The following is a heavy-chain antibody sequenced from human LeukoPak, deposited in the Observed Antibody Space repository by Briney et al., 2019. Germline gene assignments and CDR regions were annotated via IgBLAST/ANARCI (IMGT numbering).Heavy chain of an antibody. D-gene: IGHD5-24*01. CDR1: GGSINSYY. V-gene: IGHV4-59*08. Sequence: SETLSLTCTVSGGSINSYYWTWIRQPPGKGLEWIGYIYYSGSTNYNPSLESRVTISVDRSKNQLSLKVKSVSPTDTAVYYCARRDPINYYFVFWCQGTVVSVSS. J-gene: IGHJ4*02. CDR3: ARRDPINYYFVF. CDR2: IYYSGST.